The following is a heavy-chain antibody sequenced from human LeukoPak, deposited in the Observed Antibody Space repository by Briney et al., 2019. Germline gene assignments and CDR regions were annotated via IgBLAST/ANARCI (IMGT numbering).Heavy chain of an antibody. CDR3: ARAKRNGFDI. V-gene: IGHV3-48*01. Sequence: PGGSLRLSCAASGFTFSSYSMNWVRQAPGKGLEWVSYISSSSSTIYYADSVKGRFTISRDNATNSVYLQMNSLRAEDTAVYYCARAKRNGFDIWGQGTMVTVSS. J-gene: IGHJ3*02. CDR1: GFTFSSYS. CDR2: ISSSSSTI.